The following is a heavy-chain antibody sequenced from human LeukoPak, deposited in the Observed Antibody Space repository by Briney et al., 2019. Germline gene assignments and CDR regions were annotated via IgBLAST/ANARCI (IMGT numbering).Heavy chain of an antibody. Sequence: GGSLRLSCAASGFTFSSYTMNWVRQAPGKGLEWVSSISGSSTYIYYADSVKGRFSISRDNAKNSLYLQMNSLRAEDTAVYYCVRDNGGEHLWGQGTLVTVSS. CDR2: ISGSSTYI. CDR3: VRDNGGEHL. V-gene: IGHV3-21*01. D-gene: IGHD3-16*01. J-gene: IGHJ4*02. CDR1: GFTFSSYT.